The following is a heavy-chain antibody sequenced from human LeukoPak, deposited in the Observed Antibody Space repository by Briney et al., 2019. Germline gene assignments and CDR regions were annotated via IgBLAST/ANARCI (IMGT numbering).Heavy chain of an antibody. CDR2: ISYDGST. CDR3: ARGIAARNFDY. CDR1: GGSISSSTYY. V-gene: IGHV4-39*01. J-gene: IGHJ4*02. D-gene: IGHD6-6*01. Sequence: SETLSLTCTVCGGSISSSTYYWGWIRQPPGKGLEWIGHISYDGSTFHNPSLKSQVTISVDTSKNQFSLRLYSVTAADTAVFYCARGIAARNFDYWGQGTLVTVSS.